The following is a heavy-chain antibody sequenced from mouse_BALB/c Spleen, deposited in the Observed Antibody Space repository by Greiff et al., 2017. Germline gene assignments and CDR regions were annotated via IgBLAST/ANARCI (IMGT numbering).Heavy chain of an antibody. Sequence: EVQLVESGGDLVKPGGSLKLSCAASGFTFSSFGMSWVRQTPDKRLEWVATISSGGSYTYYPDSVKGRFTISRDNAKNTLYLQMSSLKSEDTAMYYCASYYGYDGAWFAYWGQGTLVTVSA. V-gene: IGHV5-6*01. J-gene: IGHJ3*01. CDR1: GFTFSSFG. CDR3: ASYYGYDGAWFAY. D-gene: IGHD2-2*01. CDR2: ISSGGSYT.